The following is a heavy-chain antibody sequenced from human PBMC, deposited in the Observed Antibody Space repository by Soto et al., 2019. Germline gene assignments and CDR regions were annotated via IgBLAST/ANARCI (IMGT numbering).Heavy chain of an antibody. CDR2: IYYSGST. V-gene: IGHV4-59*08. D-gene: IGHD3-10*01. CDR1: GGSISSYY. J-gene: IGHJ5*02. Sequence: SETLSLTCTVSGGSISSYYWSWIRQPPGKGLEWIGYIYYSGSTNYNPSLKSRVTISVDTSKNQFSLKLSSVTAADTAVYYCARLLWSRGNWFDPWGQGTLVTVSS. CDR3: ARLLWSRGNWFDP.